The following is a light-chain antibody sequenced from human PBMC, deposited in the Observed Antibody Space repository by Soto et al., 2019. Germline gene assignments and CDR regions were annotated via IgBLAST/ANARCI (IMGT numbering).Light chain of an antibody. J-gene: IGLJ1*01. V-gene: IGLV2-14*03. CDR3: SSYRVGGSYV. CDR1: SSDVGRHNA. CDR2: DVS. Sequence: QSALTQPASVSGSPVQSITISCSGTSSDVGRHNAVSWYQQHPGKVPQLMIYDVSIRPSGISDRLSASKSGNMASLTISGLQAEDEADYYCSSYRVGGSYVFGTGTKLTVL.